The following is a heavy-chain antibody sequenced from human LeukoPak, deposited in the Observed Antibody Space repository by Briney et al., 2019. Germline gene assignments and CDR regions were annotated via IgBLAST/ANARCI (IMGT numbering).Heavy chain of an antibody. CDR1: GGSFSGYY. CDR2: INHSGST. V-gene: IGHV4-34*01. D-gene: IGHD3-22*01. Sequence: SETLFLTCAVYGGSFSGYYWSWIRQPPGKGLEWIGEINHSGSTNYNPSLKSRVTISVDTSKNQFSLKLSFVTAADTAVYYCARGQKRYYYDSSGYPLKSWGQGTLVTVSS. J-gene: IGHJ4*02. CDR3: ARGQKRYYYDSSGYPLKS.